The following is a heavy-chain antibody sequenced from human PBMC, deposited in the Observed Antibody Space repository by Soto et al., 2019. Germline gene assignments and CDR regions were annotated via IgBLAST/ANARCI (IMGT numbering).Heavy chain of an antibody. J-gene: IGHJ6*02. Sequence: SVKVSCKASGGTFSSYAISWVRQAPGQGLEWMGGIIPIFGTANYAQKFQGRVTITADESTSTAYMELSSLRSEDTAVYYCARGQGHTAMVTWLNYYYYGMDVWGQGTTVTVSS. CDR2: IIPIFGTA. CDR1: GGTFSSYA. CDR3: ARGQGHTAMVTWLNYYYYGMDV. V-gene: IGHV1-69*13. D-gene: IGHD5-18*01.